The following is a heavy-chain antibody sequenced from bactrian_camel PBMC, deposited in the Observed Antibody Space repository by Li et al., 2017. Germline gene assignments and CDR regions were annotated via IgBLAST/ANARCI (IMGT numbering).Heavy chain of an antibody. D-gene: IGHD1*01. CDR1: RPQPQDTASLYTFDSAC. CDR2: QRDAAT. J-gene: IGHJ6*01. V-gene: IGHV3S55*01. CDR3: GADPPATWCRPKASFGY. Sequence: HVQLVESGGGSVQAGGSLRLSCEASRPQPQDTASLYTFDSACMGWFRQAPGKEPEGVAAQRDAATYYADSVKGRFTISQDNAQNTIYLQMDNLKPEDTAMYYCGADPPATWCRPKASFGYLGQGTQVTVS.